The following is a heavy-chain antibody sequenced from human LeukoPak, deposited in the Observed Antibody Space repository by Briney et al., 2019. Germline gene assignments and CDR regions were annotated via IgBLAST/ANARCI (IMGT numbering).Heavy chain of an antibody. D-gene: IGHD3-10*01. V-gene: IGHV4-34*01. Sequence: PSETLSLTCAVYGGSFSGYYWSWVRQPPGKGLEWVGEMNHSGSTNYNASRKRRVTISGETSKKQFSLTLSSVTAADTAVYYCARGLFSFRSVRTGVTWFDPWGQGTLVTVSS. J-gene: IGHJ5*02. CDR1: GGSFSGYY. CDR2: MNHSGST. CDR3: ARGLFSFRSVRTGVTWFDP.